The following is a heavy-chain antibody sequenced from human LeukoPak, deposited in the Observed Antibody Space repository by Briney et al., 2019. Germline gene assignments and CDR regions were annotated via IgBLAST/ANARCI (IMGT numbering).Heavy chain of an antibody. CDR2: VSYAGSDK. D-gene: IGHD3-9*01. V-gene: IGHV3-30*18. Sequence: GRSLRLSCAASGFTFSNYGMHWVRQAPGKGLEWVALVSYAGSDKYYVDSVKGRFTISRDNSKNTLYLQMNSLRAEDTAVYYCAKEGFDWPFDYWGQGTLVTVSS. CDR1: GFTFSNYG. J-gene: IGHJ4*02. CDR3: AKEGFDWPFDY.